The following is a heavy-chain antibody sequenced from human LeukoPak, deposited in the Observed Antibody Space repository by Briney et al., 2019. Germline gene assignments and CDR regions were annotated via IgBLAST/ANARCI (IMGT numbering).Heavy chain of an antibody. CDR1: GGSFSGYY. V-gene: IGHV4-34*01. Sequence: PSETLSLTCAVYGGSFSGYYWSWIRQPPGKGLEWIGEINHSGSTNYNPSLKSRVTISVDTSKNQFSLKLSSVTAADTAVYYCARDPAKGYYYYMDVWGKGTTVTISS. CDR2: INHSGST. CDR3: ARDPAKGYYYYMDV. J-gene: IGHJ6*03.